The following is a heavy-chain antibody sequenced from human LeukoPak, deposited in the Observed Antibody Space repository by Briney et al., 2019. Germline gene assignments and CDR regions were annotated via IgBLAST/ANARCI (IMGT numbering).Heavy chain of an antibody. CDR2: IKSNIDGGTT. J-gene: IGHJ3*02. V-gene: IGHV3-15*01. CDR3: AKCARGTTLCAFDI. CDR1: GLTFSNAW. D-gene: IGHD1-7*01. Sequence: GGSLRLSCAASGLTFSNAWMSWVRLAPGKGLEWVGRIKSNIDGGTTHYAAPVKGRFTISRDDSKDTLYPQMNSLKTEDTAVYYCAKCARGTTLCAFDIWGQGTMVTVSS.